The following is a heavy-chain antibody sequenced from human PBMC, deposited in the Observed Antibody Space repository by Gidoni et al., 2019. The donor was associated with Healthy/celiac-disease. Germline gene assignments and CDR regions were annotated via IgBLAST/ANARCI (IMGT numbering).Heavy chain of an antibody. CDR3: ARIRARGWYVDY. CDR2: IDWDDDK. CDR1: GFSLSTSGMC. D-gene: IGHD6-19*01. V-gene: IGHV2-70*15. Sequence: QVTLRESGPALVKPTQTLTLTCTFSGFSLSTSGMCVSWIRQPPGKALEWLARIDWDDDKYYSTSLKTRLTISKDTSKNQVVLTMTNMDPVDTATYYCARIRARGWYVDYWGQGTLVTVSS. J-gene: IGHJ4*02.